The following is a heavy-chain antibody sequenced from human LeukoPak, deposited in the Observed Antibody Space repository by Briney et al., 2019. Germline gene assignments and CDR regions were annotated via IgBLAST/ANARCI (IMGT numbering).Heavy chain of an antibody. CDR2: ISPGGDTI. J-gene: IGHJ4*02. V-gene: IGHV3-23*01. Sequence: GASLRLSCAASGFSFSIYAMSWVRQAPGKGLEWVSAISPGGDTIYYLDSVKGRFTISRDNSKNTLYLQMNSLRAEDTAVYYCARRTTVVGPAPFDHWGQGTLVTASS. CDR3: ARRTTVVGPAPFDH. CDR1: GFSFSIYA. D-gene: IGHD4-23*01.